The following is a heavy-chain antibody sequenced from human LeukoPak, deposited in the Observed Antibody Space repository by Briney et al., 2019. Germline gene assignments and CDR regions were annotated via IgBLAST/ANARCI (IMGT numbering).Heavy chain of an antibody. CDR2: ISSSSSYI. J-gene: IGHJ4*02. V-gene: IGHV3-21*01. Sequence: GGSLRLSCAASGFTFSSYSMNWVRQAPGKGLERVSSISSSSSYIYYADSVKGRFTISRDNAKNSLYLQMNSLRAEDTAVYYCARDPNYYDSSGPLDYWGQGTLVTVSS. CDR1: GFTFSSYS. CDR3: ARDPNYYDSSGPLDY. D-gene: IGHD3-22*01.